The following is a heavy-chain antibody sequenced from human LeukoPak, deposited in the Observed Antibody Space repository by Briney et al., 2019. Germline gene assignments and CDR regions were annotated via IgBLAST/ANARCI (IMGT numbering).Heavy chain of an antibody. D-gene: IGHD3-22*01. CDR1: GFTFSSYD. CDR3: AKRDSSGSYYFDY. Sequence: GGSLRLSCAASGFTFSSYDMSWVRQAPGKGLEWVSTINSYGAYTYYADSVRGRFTISRDNSKNTLYLQMNSLRAEDTAVFYCAKRDSSGSYYFDYWGQATLVTVSS. CDR2: INSYGAYT. J-gene: IGHJ4*02. V-gene: IGHV3-23*01.